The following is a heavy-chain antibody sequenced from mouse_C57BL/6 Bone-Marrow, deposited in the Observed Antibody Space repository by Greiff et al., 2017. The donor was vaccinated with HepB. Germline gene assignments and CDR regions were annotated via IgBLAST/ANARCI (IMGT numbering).Heavy chain of an antibody. CDR1: GFSLTSYG. D-gene: IGHD1-1*01. Sequence: QVQLKQSGPGLVQPSQSLSITCTVSGFSLTSYGVHWVRQSPGKGLEWLGVIWRGGSTDYNAAFMSRLSITKDNSKSQVFFKMNSLQADDTAIYYCAKNPPYYYGSSQLYWYFDVWGTGTTVTVSS. V-gene: IGHV2-5*01. CDR2: IWRGGST. J-gene: IGHJ1*03. CDR3: AKNPPYYYGSSQLYWYFDV.